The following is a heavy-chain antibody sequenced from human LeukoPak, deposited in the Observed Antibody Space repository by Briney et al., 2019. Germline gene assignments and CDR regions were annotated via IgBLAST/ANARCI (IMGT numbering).Heavy chain of an antibody. CDR3: ARDSSATNDAFDI. CDR2: IKQDGSEK. Sequence: GGSLRLSCAASGFTFNNYWMSWVRQAPGKGLEWVANIKQDGSEKYYVGSVKGRFTISRDNAKNSLYLQMNSLRAEDTAVYFCARDSSATNDAFDIWGPGTMVTVSS. CDR1: GFTFNNYW. J-gene: IGHJ3*02. D-gene: IGHD2-2*01. V-gene: IGHV3-7*01.